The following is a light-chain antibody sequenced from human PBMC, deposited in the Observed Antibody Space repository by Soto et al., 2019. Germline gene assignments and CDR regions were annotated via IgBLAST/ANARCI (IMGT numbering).Light chain of an antibody. CDR1: SSNIGAGYD. Sequence: QSVLTQPPSVSGTPGQGVTISCTGSSSNIGAGYDVHWYQQRPETAPKLLIFGTINRPSGVPDRFSGSKSGTSASLAITGLQAEDEGDYYCQSYDSTLSARYVFGTGTKLTVL. V-gene: IGLV1-40*01. CDR3: QSYDSTLSARYV. CDR2: GTI. J-gene: IGLJ1*01.